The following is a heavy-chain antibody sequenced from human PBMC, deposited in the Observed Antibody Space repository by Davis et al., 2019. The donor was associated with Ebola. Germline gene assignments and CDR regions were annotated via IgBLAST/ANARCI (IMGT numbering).Heavy chain of an antibody. Sequence: ASVKVSCKASGYTFTSYGISWVRQAPGQGLEWMGWISAYNGNTNYAQKLQGRVTMTTDTSTSTAYMELRSLRSDDTAVYYCARVAYCSSTSCYTPGAFDIWGQGTMVTVSS. V-gene: IGHV1-18*01. CDR2: ISAYNGNT. CDR3: ARVAYCSSTSCYTPGAFDI. D-gene: IGHD2-2*02. CDR1: GYTFTSYG. J-gene: IGHJ3*02.